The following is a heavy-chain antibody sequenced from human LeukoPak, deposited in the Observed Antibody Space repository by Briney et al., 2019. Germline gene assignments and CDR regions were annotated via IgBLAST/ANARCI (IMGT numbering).Heavy chain of an antibody. CDR2: ISAYNGNT. Sequence: ASVKVSCKASNYTFTSYGITWVRQAPGQGLEWMGWISAYNGNTNYAEKFRGRVTMTTDTSTSRAYLELRSLRSDDTAVYYCARVDIVVVPAAPADYYYGMDVWGQGTSVTVSS. D-gene: IGHD2-2*01. J-gene: IGHJ6*02. CDR3: ARVDIVVVPAAPADYYYGMDV. V-gene: IGHV1-18*01. CDR1: NYTFTSYG.